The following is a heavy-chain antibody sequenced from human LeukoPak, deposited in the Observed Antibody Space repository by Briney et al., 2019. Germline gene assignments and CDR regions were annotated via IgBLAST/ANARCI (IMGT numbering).Heavy chain of an antibody. CDR2: ISSSSSTI. J-gene: IGHJ5*02. Sequence: QPGGSLRLSCAASGFTFSSYSMNWVRQAPGKGLEWVSYISSSSSTIYYADSMKGRFTISRDNAKNSLYLQMNSLRAEDTALYYCAREGDEYGSSSVWFDPWGQGTLVTVSS. CDR1: GFTFSSYS. CDR3: AREGDEYGSSSVWFDP. D-gene: IGHD6-6*01. V-gene: IGHV3-48*04.